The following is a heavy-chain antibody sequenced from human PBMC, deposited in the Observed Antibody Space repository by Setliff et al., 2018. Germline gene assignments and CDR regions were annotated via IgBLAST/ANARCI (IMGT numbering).Heavy chain of an antibody. CDR1: GFTFSSYA. CDR2: ISGSGGAT. V-gene: IGHV3-23*01. J-gene: IGHJ5*02. Sequence: GGSLRLSCAASGFTFSSYAMTWVRQAPGKGLEWVSGISGSGGATYYAASVKGRFSISRDNSKNTLSLQMNSLRAEDTAIYYCAKYPSNPVYNYFDPWGQGTLVTVSS. CDR3: AKYPSNPVYNYFDP.